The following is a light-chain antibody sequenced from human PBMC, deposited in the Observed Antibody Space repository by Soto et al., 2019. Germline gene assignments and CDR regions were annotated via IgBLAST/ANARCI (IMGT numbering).Light chain of an antibody. J-gene: IGKJ5*01. CDR3: QQRS. Sequence: EILLTQSPATLSLSPGERATLSCRASQSVSSYLAWYQQKPGQAPRLLIYDASNRATGIPARFSGSGSGTDFTLTISSLEPEDFAVYYCQQRSFGQGTRLEI. V-gene: IGKV3-11*01. CDR2: DAS. CDR1: QSVSSY.